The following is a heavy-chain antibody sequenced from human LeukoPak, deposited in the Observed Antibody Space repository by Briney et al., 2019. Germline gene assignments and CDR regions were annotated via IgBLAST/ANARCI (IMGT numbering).Heavy chain of an antibody. Sequence: GGSLRLSCAASGFTFSSYEMNWVRQAPGKGLEWVSYISSSGSTIYYADSVKGRFTISRDNAKNSLYLQMNSLRAEDTALYYCAKGAVVVAATFFDYWGQGTLVTVSS. CDR2: ISSSGSTI. D-gene: IGHD2-15*01. V-gene: IGHV3-48*03. CDR3: AKGAVVVAATFFDY. CDR1: GFTFSSYE. J-gene: IGHJ4*02.